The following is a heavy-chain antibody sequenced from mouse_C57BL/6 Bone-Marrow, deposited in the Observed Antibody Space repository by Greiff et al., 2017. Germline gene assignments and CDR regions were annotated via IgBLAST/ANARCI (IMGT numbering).Heavy chain of an antibody. Sequence: VQLQQSGAELARPGASVKLSCKASGYTFTSYGISWVKQRTGQGLEWIGEIYPRSGTTYYNEKFKGKATLTADKSSSTAYMELRSLTSEDSAVDCCARKGPYGSWFAYWGQGTLVTVSA. CDR1: GYTFTSYG. J-gene: IGHJ3*01. V-gene: IGHV1-81*01. CDR3: ARKGPYGSWFAY. D-gene: IGHD2-2*01. CDR2: IYPRSGTT.